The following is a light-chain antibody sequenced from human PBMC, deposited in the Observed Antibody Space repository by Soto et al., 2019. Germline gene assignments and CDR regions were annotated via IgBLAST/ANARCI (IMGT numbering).Light chain of an antibody. CDR3: QQYSTYPIT. Sequence: DAVLTQTPLSLPVTLGQPATISCRSSQSLVFSDGNTYFNWFQQRPGQSPRRLIYKVFHRDSGVPDRFSGSGSGTEFTLTISSPQPDDFATYYCQQYSTYPITFGQGTRLEIK. CDR2: KVF. J-gene: IGKJ5*01. V-gene: IGKV2-30*01. CDR1: QSLVFSDGNTY.